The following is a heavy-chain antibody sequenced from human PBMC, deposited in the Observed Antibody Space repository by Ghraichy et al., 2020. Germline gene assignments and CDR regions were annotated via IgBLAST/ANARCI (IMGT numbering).Heavy chain of an antibody. J-gene: IGHJ6*02. Sequence: ASVKVSCKASGYTFTGYYMHWVRQAPGQGLEWMGWINPNSGGTNYAQKFQGWDTMTRDTSISTAYMELSRLRSDDTAVYYCARDGTYCSSTSCRYYYYGMDVWGQGTTVTVSS. CDR1: GYTFTGYY. CDR2: INPNSGGT. D-gene: IGHD2-2*01. V-gene: IGHV1-2*04. CDR3: ARDGTYCSSTSCRYYYYGMDV.